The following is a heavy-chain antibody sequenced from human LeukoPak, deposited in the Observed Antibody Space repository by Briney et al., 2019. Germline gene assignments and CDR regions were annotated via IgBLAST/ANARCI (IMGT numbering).Heavy chain of an antibody. CDR3: ARDTDYFDDSGYT. Sequence: SETLSLTCTVSAGSVSSNRYYWGCIRPPPGKGLEWIGSMYYSGGTYYNPSLKSRVNISADTFKNQFSLKLSSVTAADTAADDCARDTDYFDDSGYTWGQGTLVTVSS. V-gene: IGHV4-39*07. D-gene: IGHD5-12*01. J-gene: IGHJ5*02. CDR1: AGSVSSNRYY. CDR2: MYYSGGT.